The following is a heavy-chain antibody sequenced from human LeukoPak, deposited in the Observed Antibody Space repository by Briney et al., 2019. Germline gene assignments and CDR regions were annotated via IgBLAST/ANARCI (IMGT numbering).Heavy chain of an antibody. J-gene: IGHJ6*03. D-gene: IGHD5-24*01. Sequence: PSETLSLTCTVSGGSMSGYYGSWIRLPPGKGLEWIGYIYYSGSTNYNPSLKSRVTISVDTSKNQFSLKLSSVTAADTAVYYCARVSVERDSFRYYYYMDVWGKGTTVTVSS. CDR1: GGSMSGYY. V-gene: IGHV4-59*01. CDR2: IYYSGST. CDR3: ARVSVERDSFRYYYYMDV.